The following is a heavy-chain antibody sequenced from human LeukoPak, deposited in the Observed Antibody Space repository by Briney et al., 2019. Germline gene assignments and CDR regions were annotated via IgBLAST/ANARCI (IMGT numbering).Heavy chain of an antibody. V-gene: IGHV3-33*06. CDR2: IWYDGSNK. J-gene: IGHJ4*02. D-gene: IGHD1-14*01. CDR1: GFTFSSYG. CDR3: AKRAGREFDY. Sequence: PGRSLRLSCAASGFTFSSYGMHWVRQAPGKGLEWVAVIWYDGSNKYYADSVKGRFTISRDNSKNTLYLQMNSLRADDTAVYYCAKRAGREFDYCGQGTLVTVSS.